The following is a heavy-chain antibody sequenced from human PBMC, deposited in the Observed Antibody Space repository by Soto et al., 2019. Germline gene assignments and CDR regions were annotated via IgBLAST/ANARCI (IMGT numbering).Heavy chain of an antibody. CDR2: ISYDGSNK. Sequence: QVQLVESGGGVVQPGRSLRLSCAASGFTFSSYVMHWVRQAPGKGLEWVAVISYDGSNKYYADSVKGRFTISRDNSKNTLNLQMNSLRAEDTAVYYCARGPSGTGKWFDPWGQGTLVTVSS. J-gene: IGHJ5*02. V-gene: IGHV3-30-3*01. CDR1: GFTFSSYV. CDR3: ARGPSGTGKWFDP. D-gene: IGHD6-25*01.